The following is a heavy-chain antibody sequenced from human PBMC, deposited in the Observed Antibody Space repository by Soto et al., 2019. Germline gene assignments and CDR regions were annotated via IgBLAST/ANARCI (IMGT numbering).Heavy chain of an antibody. Sequence: SETLSLTCAVSGGSISSGGYSWSWIRQPPGKGLEWIGYIYHSGSTYYNPSLKSRVTISVDRSKNQFSLKLSSVTAADTAVYYVASWAVRGGWSDPWGQGTLVTVSS. CDR2: IYHSGST. CDR3: ASWAVRGGWSDP. CDR1: GGSISSGGYS. V-gene: IGHV4-30-2*01. D-gene: IGHD3-10*01. J-gene: IGHJ5*02.